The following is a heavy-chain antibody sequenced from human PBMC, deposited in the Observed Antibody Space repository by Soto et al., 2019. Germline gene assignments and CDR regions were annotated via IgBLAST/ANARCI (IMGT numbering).Heavy chain of an antibody. CDR1: VFTFEDHA. CDR3: AKGRGALTVVSNWFDP. Sequence: PLRLSGAAIVFTFEDHAMHWIRQVPGKGLEWVAGINWNSGITGYADSVKGRFTISRDNANNSLHLEMNSLKSEDTALYYCAKGRGALTVVSNWFDPWGQGTLVTVSS. V-gene: IGHV3-9*01. CDR2: INWNSGIT. D-gene: IGHD3-22*01. J-gene: IGHJ5*02.